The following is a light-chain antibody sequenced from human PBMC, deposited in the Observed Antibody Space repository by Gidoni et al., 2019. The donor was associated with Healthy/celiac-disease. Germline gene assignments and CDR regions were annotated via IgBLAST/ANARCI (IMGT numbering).Light chain of an antibody. V-gene: IGKV2-28*01. CDR1: QSLLHSNGYNY. CDR3: LR. CDR2: LGS. Sequence: DIVMTQSPLSLPVTPGEPASISCRSSQSLLHSNGYNYLDWYLQKPGQSPQLLIYLGSNRASGVPDRFSGSGSGTDFTLKISRVEAEDVGVYYALRIXGXTKVXIK. J-gene: IGKJ4*01.